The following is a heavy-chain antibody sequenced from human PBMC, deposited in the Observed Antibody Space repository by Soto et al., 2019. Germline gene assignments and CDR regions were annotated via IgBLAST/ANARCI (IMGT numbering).Heavy chain of an antibody. Sequence: SETLSLTCTVSGGSISSGGYYWSWIRQHPGKGLEWIGYIYYSGSTYYNPSLKSRVTISVDTSKNQFSLKLSSVTAADTAVYYCARVDNGSGSRIDYWGQGTLVTVSS. CDR2: IYYSGST. CDR3: ARVDNGSGSRIDY. V-gene: IGHV4-31*03. J-gene: IGHJ4*02. CDR1: GGSISSGGYY. D-gene: IGHD3-10*01.